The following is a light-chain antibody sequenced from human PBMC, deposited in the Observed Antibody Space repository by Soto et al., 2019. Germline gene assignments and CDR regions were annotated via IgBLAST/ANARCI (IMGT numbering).Light chain of an antibody. CDR2: EVT. V-gene: IGLV2-8*01. J-gene: IGLJ2*01. CDR1: SSDVGGYEY. CDR3: TSYAGSNHLV. Sequence: QSALTQPPSASGSPGQSVTISCTGTSSDVGGYEYVSWYQQHPGKAPRLLIFEVTKRPSGVPDRFSGSKSGNTASLTVSGLQAEDAADYYCTSYAGSNHLVFGGGTKLTVL.